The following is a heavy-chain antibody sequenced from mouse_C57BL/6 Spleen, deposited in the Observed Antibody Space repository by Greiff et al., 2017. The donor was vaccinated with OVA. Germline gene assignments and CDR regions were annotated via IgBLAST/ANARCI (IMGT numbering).Heavy chain of an antibody. J-gene: IGHJ3*01. V-gene: IGHV5-4*01. CDR3: ARQGDYDEGWFAY. CDR1: GFTFSSYA. CDR2: ISDGGSYT. Sequence: EVQLVESGGGLVKPGGSLKLSCAASGFTFSSYAMSWVRQTPEKRLEWVATISDGGSYTYYPDNVKGRFTISRDNAKNNLYLQMSHLKSEDTAMYYCARQGDYDEGWFAYWGQGTLVTVSA. D-gene: IGHD2-4*01.